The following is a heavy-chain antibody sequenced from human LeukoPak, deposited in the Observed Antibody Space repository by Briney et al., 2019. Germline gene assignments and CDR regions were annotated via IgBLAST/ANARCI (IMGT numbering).Heavy chain of an antibody. J-gene: IGHJ4*02. CDR1: GFTFSNAW. V-gene: IGHV3-15*01. CDR3: ANWGSLGGRFDY. D-gene: IGHD3-10*01. CDR2: IKSNTDGGTT. Sequence: GGSLRLSCVGSGFTFSNAWMTWVRQAPGKGLEWVGRIKSNTDGGTTEYAAPVKGRFTISRDDSKNTMYLQMNSLKIEDAGVYYCANWGSLGGRFDYWGQGTLVTVSS.